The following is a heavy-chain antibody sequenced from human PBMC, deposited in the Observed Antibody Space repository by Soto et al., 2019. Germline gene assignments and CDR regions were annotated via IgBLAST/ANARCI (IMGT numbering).Heavy chain of an antibody. CDR1: GGSISSSNW. J-gene: IGHJ4*02. D-gene: IGHD2-21*02. CDR3: SRRVGHPVVTLNC. V-gene: IGHV4-4*02. Sequence: QVQLQESGPGLVKPSGTLSLTCAVSGGSISSSNWWSWVRQPPGKGLEWIGEIYHSGSTNYNPSLKSLVTISVDKSKNQFPLKPSSVTAPETAVYYCSRRVGHPVVTLNCWGQGTLVTVSS. CDR2: IYHSGST.